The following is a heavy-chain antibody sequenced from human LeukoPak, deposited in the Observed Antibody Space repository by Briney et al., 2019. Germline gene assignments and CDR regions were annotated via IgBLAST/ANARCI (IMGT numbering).Heavy chain of an antibody. V-gene: IGHV4-39*01. CDR3: ARHADSSGYYYGDY. Sequence: SETLSLTCTVSGGSISSSSYYWGWIRQPPGKGLEWIGSIYYSGSTYHNPSLKSRVTISVDTSKNQFSLKLSSVTAADTAVYYCARHADSSGYYYGDYWGQGTLVTVSS. J-gene: IGHJ4*02. D-gene: IGHD3-22*01. CDR1: GGSISSSSYY. CDR2: IYYSGST.